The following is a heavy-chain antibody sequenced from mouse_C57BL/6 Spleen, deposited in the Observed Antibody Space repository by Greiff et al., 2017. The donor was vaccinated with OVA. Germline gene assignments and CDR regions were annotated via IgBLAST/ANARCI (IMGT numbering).Heavy chain of an antibody. CDR1: GYTFTSYW. CDR3: ARKGTAQAFDY. J-gene: IGHJ2*01. CDR2: IDPSDSYT. Sequence: VQLQQPGAELVRPGTSVKLSCKASGYTFTSYWMHWVKQRPGQGLEWIGVIDPSDSYTNYNQKFKGKATLTVDTSSSTAYMQLSSLTSEDSAVYYCARKGTAQAFDYWGQGTTLTVSS. D-gene: IGHD3-2*02. V-gene: IGHV1-59*01.